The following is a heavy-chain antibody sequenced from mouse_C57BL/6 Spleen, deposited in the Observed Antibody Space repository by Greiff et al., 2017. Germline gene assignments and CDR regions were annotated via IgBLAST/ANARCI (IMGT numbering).Heavy chain of an antibody. V-gene: IGHV1-77*01. CDR2: IGPGSGST. D-gene: IGHD1-1*01. CDR3: ARWTTVDYAMDY. CDR1: GYTFTDYY. J-gene: IGHJ4*01. Sequence: QVQLQQSGAELVKPGASVKISCQASGYTFTDYYINWVKQRPGQGLAWIGKIGPGSGSTYDNETFKVKATLTADKSSSTAYMQLSSLTSEDSAVYFCARWTTVDYAMDYWGQGTSVTVSS.